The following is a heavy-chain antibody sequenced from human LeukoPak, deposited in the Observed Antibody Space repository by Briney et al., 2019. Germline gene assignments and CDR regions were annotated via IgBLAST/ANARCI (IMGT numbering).Heavy chain of an antibody. V-gene: IGHV3-9*01. CDR3: MRGATDTTRWFDP. D-gene: IGHD1-7*01. CDR2: ISWNSGSI. Sequence: PGRSLRLSCAASGFTFDDYAMHWVRQAPGKGLEWVSGISWNSGSIGYADSVKGRFTISRDNAKNSLYLQMNGLRAEDTAAYYCMRGATDTTRWFDPWGQGTLVTVSS. CDR1: GFTFDDYA. J-gene: IGHJ5*02.